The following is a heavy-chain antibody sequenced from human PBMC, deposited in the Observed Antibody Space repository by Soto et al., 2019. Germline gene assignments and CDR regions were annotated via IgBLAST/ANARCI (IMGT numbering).Heavy chain of an antibody. CDR2: IFSNDEK. J-gene: IGHJ6*03. CDR1: GFSLSNARMG. V-gene: IGHV2-26*01. CDR3: ARTIAARAHILYYYYYMDV. D-gene: IGHD6-6*01. Sequence: QVTLKESGPVLVNPTETLTLTCTVSGFSLSNARMGVSWIRQPPGKALEWLAHIFSNDEKSYSTSLKSRLTISKDTYKSQVVLTMTNMDPVDTATYYCARTIAARAHILYYYYYMDVWGKGTTVTVSS.